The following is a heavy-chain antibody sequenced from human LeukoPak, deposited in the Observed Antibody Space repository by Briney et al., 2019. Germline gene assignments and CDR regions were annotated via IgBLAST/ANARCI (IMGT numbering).Heavy chain of an antibody. J-gene: IGHJ3*02. V-gene: IGHV3-48*01. CDR1: GFTFSSYW. CDR2: ISSSSSTI. D-gene: IGHD2-2*03. CDR3: ARDDGYCSSTSCQAAFDI. Sequence: GGSLRLSCAASGFTFSSYWMSWVRQAPGKGLEWVSYISSSSSTIYYADSVKGRFTISRDNAKNSLYLQMNSLRAEDTAVYYCARDDGYCSSTSCQAAFDIWGQGTMVTVSS.